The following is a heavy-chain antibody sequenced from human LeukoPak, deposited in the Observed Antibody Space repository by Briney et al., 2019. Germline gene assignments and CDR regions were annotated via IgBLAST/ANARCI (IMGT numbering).Heavy chain of an antibody. CDR3: ASSYYYDSTEDAFDI. D-gene: IGHD3-22*01. CDR2: ISAYNGNT. Sequence: ASVKVSCKASGYTFTSYGISWVRQAPGQGLEWMGWISAYNGNTNYAQKLQGRVTMTTDTSTSTAYMELRSLRSDDTAVYYCASSYYYDSTEDAFDIWGQGTMVTVSS. J-gene: IGHJ3*02. V-gene: IGHV1-18*01. CDR1: GYTFTSYG.